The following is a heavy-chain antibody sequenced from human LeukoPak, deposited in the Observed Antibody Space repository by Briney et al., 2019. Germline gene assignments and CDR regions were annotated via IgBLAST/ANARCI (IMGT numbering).Heavy chain of an antibody. D-gene: IGHD6-13*01. CDR1: GGSISSSSYY. Sequence: KPSETLSLTCTVSGGSISSSSYYWGWIRQPPGTGLEWIGSLYYSGTTYYNPSLKSRVTISVDTSKNQFSLKLSSVTAADTAVYYCARHVLESSTTPYYFDYWGQGTLVTVSS. J-gene: IGHJ4*02. CDR2: LYYSGTT. CDR3: ARHVLESSTTPYYFDY. V-gene: IGHV4-39*01.